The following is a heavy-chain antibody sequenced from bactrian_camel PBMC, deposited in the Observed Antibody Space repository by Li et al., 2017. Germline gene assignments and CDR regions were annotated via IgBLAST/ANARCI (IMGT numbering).Heavy chain of an antibody. CDR3: ALGGGYCYTSRLLTEIEYTD. CDR2: IDSDGST. CDR1: GDTIGRFC. Sequence: HVQLVESGGGSVQVGGSLTLSCVASGDTIGRFCVGWFRRIPDREREGVAAIDSDGSTSYADSVKGRFTISQDNAKNTLYLQMNSLTPEDTGMYYCALGGGYCYTSRLLTEIEYTDWGQGTQVTVS. D-gene: IGHD2*01. J-gene: IGHJ4*01. V-gene: IGHV3S55*01.